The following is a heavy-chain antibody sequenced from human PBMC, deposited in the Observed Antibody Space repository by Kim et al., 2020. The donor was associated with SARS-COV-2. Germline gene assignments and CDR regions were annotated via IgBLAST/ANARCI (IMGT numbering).Heavy chain of an antibody. J-gene: IGHJ4*02. CDR1: GGSFSGYY. D-gene: IGHD3-10*01. V-gene: IGHV4-34*01. CDR3: ARRPYYYGSGRGFED. CDR2: INHSGST. Sequence: SETLSLTCAVYGGSFSGYYWSWIRQPPGKGLEWIGEINHSGSTNYNPSLKSRVTISVDTSKNQFSLKLSSVTAADTAVYYCARRPYYYGSGRGFEDWGQGTLVTVSS.